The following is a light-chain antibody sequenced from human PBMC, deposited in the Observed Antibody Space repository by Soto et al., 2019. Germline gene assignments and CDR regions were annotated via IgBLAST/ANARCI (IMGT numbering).Light chain of an antibody. J-gene: IGKJ4*02. V-gene: IGKV3-15*01. CDR2: GAS. CDR3: QQYSTSLT. CDR1: ESVGST. Sequence: EIFMTQSPATLSVSPGEKVILSCRASESVGSTLAWYQQKPGQAPRLLIRGASTRATGVPARFSGSGSGTEFTLTIRRLQSEDFAVYYCQQYSTSLTFGGGTTLEI.